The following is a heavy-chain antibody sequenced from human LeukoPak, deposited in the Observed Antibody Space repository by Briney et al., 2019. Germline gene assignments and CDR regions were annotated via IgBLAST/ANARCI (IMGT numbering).Heavy chain of an antibody. J-gene: IGHJ4*02. D-gene: IGHD2-2*01. CDR2: ISAYNGNT. CDR3: ARGHIVVVPAALDY. Sequence: GASVKVSCKASGYTFTSYGISWVRQAPGQGLEWMGWISAYNGNTNYAQKLQGRVTMTTDTSTSTACMELRSLRSDDTAVYYCARGHIVVVPAALDYWGQGTLVTVSS. CDR1: GYTFTSYG. V-gene: IGHV1-18*01.